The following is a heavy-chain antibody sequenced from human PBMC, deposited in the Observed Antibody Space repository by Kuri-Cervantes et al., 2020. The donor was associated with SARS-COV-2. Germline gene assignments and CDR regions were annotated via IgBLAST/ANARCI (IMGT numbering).Heavy chain of an antibody. J-gene: IGHJ1*01. V-gene: IGHV1-2*06. CDR1: GYTFTGYY. D-gene: IGHD3-22*01. CDR3: ARRTFRDSSGYGEYFQH. CDR2: INPNSGGT. Sequence: GESLKISCKASGYTFTGYYMHWVRQAPGQGLEWMGRINPNSGGTNYAQKFQGRVTMTRDTSISTAYMELSRLRSDDTAVYYCARRTFRDSSGYGEYFQHWGQGTLVPSPQ.